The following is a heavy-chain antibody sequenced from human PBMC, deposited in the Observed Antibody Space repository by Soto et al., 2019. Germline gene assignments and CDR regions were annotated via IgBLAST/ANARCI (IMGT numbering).Heavy chain of an antibody. CDR3: ARAPYAVTIFGVGYYFDY. CDR2: IYYSGST. Sequence: QVQLQESGPGLVKPSETLSLTCTVSGGSVSSNSYYWSWIRQPPGKGLEWIGYIYYSGSTNYNPSLKSRVTISVDTSKNHFSLKLSSVTAADTAVYDCARAPYAVTIFGVGYYFDYWGRGTLVTVSS. CDR1: GGSVSSNSYY. V-gene: IGHV4-61*03. J-gene: IGHJ4*02. D-gene: IGHD3-3*01.